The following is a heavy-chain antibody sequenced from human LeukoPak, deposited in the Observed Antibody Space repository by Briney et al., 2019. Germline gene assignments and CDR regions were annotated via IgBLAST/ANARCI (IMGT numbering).Heavy chain of an antibody. Sequence: RPGGSLRLSCAASGFTFSSYAMSWVRQAPGKGLEWVSAISGSGGSTYYADSVKGRFTISRDNSKNTPYLQMNSLRAEDTAVYYCAKDSRWFGESVYWGQGTLVTVSS. V-gene: IGHV3-23*01. CDR1: GFTFSSYA. J-gene: IGHJ4*02. CDR3: AKDSRWFGESVY. CDR2: ISGSGGST. D-gene: IGHD3-10*01.